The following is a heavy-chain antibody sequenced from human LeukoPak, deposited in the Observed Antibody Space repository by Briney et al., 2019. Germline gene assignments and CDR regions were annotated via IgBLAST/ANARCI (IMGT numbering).Heavy chain of an antibody. V-gene: IGHV3-30*18. CDR2: ISYDGSNK. CDR3: AKVRGITMVRGVCDY. D-gene: IGHD3-10*01. J-gene: IGHJ4*02. Sequence: PGRSLRLSCAAPGFTFSSYGMHWVRQAPGKGLEWVAVISYDGSNKYYADSVKGRFTISRDNSKNTLYLQMNSLRAEDTAVYYCAKVRGITMVRGVCDYWGQGTLVTVSS. CDR1: GFTFSSYG.